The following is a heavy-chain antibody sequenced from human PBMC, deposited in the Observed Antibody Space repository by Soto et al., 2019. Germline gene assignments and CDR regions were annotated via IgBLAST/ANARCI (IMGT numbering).Heavy chain of an antibody. V-gene: IGHV4-31*03. CDR2: IYFSGST. D-gene: IGHD3-16*02. Sequence: QVQLQESGPGLVKPSQTLSLTCTVSGGSISSGGYYWSWIRQHPGKGLEWIGYIYFSGSTYYNPSLTSRVTVSVDAYKNQVSLKLSSVTAADTAVYYGARGSNDYVWGSYRYSASLFDSWGQGTLVTVSS. J-gene: IGHJ4*02. CDR3: ARGSNDYVWGSYRYSASLFDS. CDR1: GGSISSGGYY.